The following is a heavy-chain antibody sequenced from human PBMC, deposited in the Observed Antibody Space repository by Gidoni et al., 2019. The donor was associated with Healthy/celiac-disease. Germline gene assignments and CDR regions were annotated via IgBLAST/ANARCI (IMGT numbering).Heavy chain of an antibody. D-gene: IGHD7-27*01. V-gene: IGHV4-31*03. CDR2: IYYSGST. J-gene: IGHJ4*02. CDR3: AREPKPGDYFDY. CDR1: GGSLSSGGYY. Sequence: QVQLQESGPGLVQPSPTLSLTCTVAGGSLSSGGYYWSWIRQHPGTGLEWIGYIYYSGSTYYNPSLKSRVTISVDTSKNQFSLKLSSVTAADTAVYYCAREPKPGDYFDYWGQGTLVTVSS.